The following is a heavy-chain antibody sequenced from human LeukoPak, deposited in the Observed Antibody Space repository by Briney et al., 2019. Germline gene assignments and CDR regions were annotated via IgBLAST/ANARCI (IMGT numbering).Heavy chain of an antibody. Sequence: GASVKVSCKASGYTFTGYYMHWVRQAPGQGLEWMGWINPNSGGTNYAQKFQGRVTMTRDTSISTAYMELSRLRSDDTAVYYCARGDIPGACNWFDPWGQGTLVTVSS. V-gene: IGHV1-2*02. CDR1: GYTFTGYY. CDR2: INPNSGGT. D-gene: IGHD5-12*01. CDR3: ARGDIPGACNWFDP. J-gene: IGHJ5*02.